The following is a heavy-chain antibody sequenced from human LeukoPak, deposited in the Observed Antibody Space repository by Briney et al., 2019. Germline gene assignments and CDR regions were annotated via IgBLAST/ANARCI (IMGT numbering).Heavy chain of an antibody. J-gene: IGHJ3*02. V-gene: IGHV3-23*01. D-gene: IGHD4-17*01. CDR2: IRGSGGGT. CDR3: TRDPNGDYVGAFDM. CDR1: GITFSTYA. Sequence: GGSLRLSCAASGITFSTYAMTWVRQAPGKGLEWVSSIRGSGGGTDYADSVKGRFTISRDNSRDTLFLQMNSLRAEDAALYYCTRDPNGDYVGAFDMWGPGTMVTVSS.